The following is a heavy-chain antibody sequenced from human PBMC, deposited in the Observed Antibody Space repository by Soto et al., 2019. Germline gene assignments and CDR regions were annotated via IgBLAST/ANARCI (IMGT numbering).Heavy chain of an antibody. CDR1: GFTFSDYY. J-gene: IGHJ5*01. V-gene: IGHV3-11*01. CDR2: ISSSGNTI. D-gene: IGHD3-22*01. CDR3: AKMSSENYYDPVFS. Sequence: QVQLVESGGGVAKTSGSLRIACAASGFTFSDYYMSWVRQAPGKGLEWVSYISSSGNTIYYADSVKGRFTISRDNAKNSVYLQMNSLRAEDTALYFCAKMSSENYYDPVFSWGHGTLVTVSS.